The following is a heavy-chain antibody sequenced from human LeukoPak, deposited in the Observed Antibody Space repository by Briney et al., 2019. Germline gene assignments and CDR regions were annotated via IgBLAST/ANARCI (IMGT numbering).Heavy chain of an antibody. Sequence: SVKVSCKASGYSFTNYYVHCVRQAPGQGLEWLGLITPSGGSTWYAQKFQGRVTMTRDMSTSTDYMELSSLRSEDTAVYYCASPEPAYYYDSSGYSLSYWGQGTLVTVSS. V-gene: IGHV1-46*01. CDR3: ASPEPAYYYDSSGYSLSY. CDR2: ITPSGGST. D-gene: IGHD3-22*01. CDR1: GYSFTNYY. J-gene: IGHJ4*02.